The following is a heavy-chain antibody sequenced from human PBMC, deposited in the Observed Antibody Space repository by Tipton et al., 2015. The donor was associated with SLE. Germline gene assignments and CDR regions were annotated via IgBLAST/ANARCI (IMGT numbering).Heavy chain of an antibody. V-gene: IGHV4-34*01. CDR2: INNSGST. Sequence: TLSLTCAVHGGSFSGYYWSWIRQPPGKGLEWIGEINNSGSTNYNPSLKSRVTISVDTSKNQFSLKLSSVTAADTAVYYCARAPFPDYGDSPDYYYYMDVWGKGTTGTVSS. CDR3: ARAPFPDYGDSPDYYYYMDV. CDR1: GGSFSGYY. J-gene: IGHJ6*03. D-gene: IGHD4-17*01.